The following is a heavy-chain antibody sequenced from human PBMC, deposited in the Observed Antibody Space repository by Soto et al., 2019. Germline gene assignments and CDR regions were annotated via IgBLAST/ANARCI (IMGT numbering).Heavy chain of an antibody. V-gene: IGHV3-23*01. J-gene: IGHJ4*02. CDR2: ISGSGGST. D-gene: IGHD3-16*01. Sequence: PGGYQRLSYAASGFTFSSYAMSWVRQAPGKGLEWVSAISGSGGSTYYADFVMGLFSISRGNSKYTLYLRMNSLRAADTVVYYCAKEYDEHVDYWGQGTLVTVSS. CDR1: GFTFSSYA. CDR3: AKEYDEHVDY.